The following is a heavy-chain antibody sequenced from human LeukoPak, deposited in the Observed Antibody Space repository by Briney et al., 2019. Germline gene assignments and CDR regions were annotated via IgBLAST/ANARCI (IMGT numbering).Heavy chain of an antibody. CDR3: AREVMVRGVSIFDY. Sequence: SETLSLTCTVSGGSISSYYWSWIRQPPGKGLEWIGYIYYSGSTNYNPSLKSRVTISVDTSKNQFSLKLSSVTAADTAVYYCAREVMVRGVSIFDYWGQGTLVTVSS. D-gene: IGHD3-10*01. V-gene: IGHV4-59*01. CDR1: GGSISSYY. J-gene: IGHJ4*02. CDR2: IYYSGST.